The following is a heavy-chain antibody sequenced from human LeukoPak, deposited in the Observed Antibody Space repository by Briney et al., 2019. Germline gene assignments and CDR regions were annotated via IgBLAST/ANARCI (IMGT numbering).Heavy chain of an antibody. CDR3: ANGGGYGFDY. D-gene: IGHD5-12*01. CDR1: GFTFSSYA. Sequence: GGSLRLSCAASGFTFSSYAMSWVRQAPGKGLEWVSAISGSGGSTYYADSVKGRFTISRDNSKNTLYLQMNSLRAEDTAIYYCANGGGYGFDYWGQGTLVTVSS. J-gene: IGHJ4*02. CDR2: ISGSGGST. V-gene: IGHV3-23*01.